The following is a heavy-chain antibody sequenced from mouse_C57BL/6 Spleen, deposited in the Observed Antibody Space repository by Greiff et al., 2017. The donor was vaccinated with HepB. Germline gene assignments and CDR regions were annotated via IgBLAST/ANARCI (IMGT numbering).Heavy chain of an antibody. V-gene: IGHV1-82*01. J-gene: IGHJ1*03. CDR2: IFPGAGDN. D-gene: IGHD1-1*01. CDR3: ARAHSYYGSSDGYFDV. CDR1: GYAFSSSW. Sequence: QVQLQQSGPELVKPGASVKISCKASGYAFSSSWMNWVKQRPGKGLEWIGGIFPGAGDNNYNEKFKGKATLTADKSSSTAYMQLSSLTAEDSAVYYCARAHSYYGSSDGYFDVWGTGTTVTVSS.